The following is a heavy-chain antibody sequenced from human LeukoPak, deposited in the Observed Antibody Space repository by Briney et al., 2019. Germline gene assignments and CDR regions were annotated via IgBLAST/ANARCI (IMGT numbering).Heavy chain of an antibody. V-gene: IGHV3-30*18. CDR2: ISHDGNDK. CDR1: TFTFSSFG. D-gene: IGHD3-22*01. J-gene: IGHJ3*02. Sequence: PGGSLRLSCAASTFTFSSFGMHWVRQAPGKGMEWVTGISHDGNDKYYADSVKGRFTISRDNSKNRLYLQMNSLRPDDTAVYFCAKDTTMMIVAAPMSNAFDIWGQGTTVTVSS. CDR3: AKDTTMMIVAAPMSNAFDI.